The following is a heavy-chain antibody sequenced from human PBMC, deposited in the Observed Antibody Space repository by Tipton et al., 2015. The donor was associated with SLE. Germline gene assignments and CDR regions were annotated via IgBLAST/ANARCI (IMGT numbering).Heavy chain of an antibody. CDR2: IKQDGSEK. Sequence: SLRLSCAASGFTFSSYSMNWVRQAPGKGLEWVANIKQDGSEKYYVDSVKGRFTISRDNAKNSLYLQMNSLRAEDTAVYYCARVRGGAAAGRDYWGQGTLVTVSS. D-gene: IGHD6-13*01. CDR1: GFTFSSYS. J-gene: IGHJ4*02. V-gene: IGHV3-7*03. CDR3: ARVRGGAAAGRDY.